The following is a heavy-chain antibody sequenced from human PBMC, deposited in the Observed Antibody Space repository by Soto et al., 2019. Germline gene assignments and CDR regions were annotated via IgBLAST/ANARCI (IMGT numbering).Heavy chain of an antibody. CDR2: MNAGNGNT. D-gene: IGHD2-2*01. CDR3: ARGGVVPAAIDDY. Sequence: ASVKVSCKASGYTFTSYAMHWVRQAPGQRLEWMGWMNAGNGNTKYSQKFQGRVTITRDTSASTAYMELSSLRSEDTAVYYCARGGVVPAAIDDYWGQGTLVTVSS. CDR1: GYTFTSYA. V-gene: IGHV1-3*01. J-gene: IGHJ4*02.